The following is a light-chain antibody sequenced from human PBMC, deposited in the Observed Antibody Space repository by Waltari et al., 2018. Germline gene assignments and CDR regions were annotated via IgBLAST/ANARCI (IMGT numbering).Light chain of an antibody. CDR3: HSRVSTSTRV. V-gene: IGLV3-19*01. CDR2: GQD. J-gene: IGLJ2*01. CDR1: SLRRFS. Sequence: SSELTQDPAVSVALGQTVRITCQGDSLRRFSASWYQQRPGQAPKLVLYGQDTRPSGIPDRFSGSTSGGTASLTITGAQAEDEADYFCHSRVSTSTRVFGGGTRLTV.